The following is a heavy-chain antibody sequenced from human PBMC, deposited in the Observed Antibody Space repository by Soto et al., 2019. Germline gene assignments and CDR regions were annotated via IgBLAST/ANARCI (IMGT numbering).Heavy chain of an antibody. D-gene: IGHD2-8*01. J-gene: IGHJ6*02. CDR1: GGSISSGGYY. CDR2: IYYSGST. V-gene: IGHV4-31*03. Sequence: SETLSLTCPVSGGSISSGGYYWSWIRQHPGKGLEWIGYIYYSGSTYYNPSLKSRVTISVDTSKNQFSLKLSSVTAADTAVYYCWRGYASRYFTTGVCYSINYYGMDVWGQGTTVTVSS. CDR3: WRGYASRYFTTGVCYSINYYGMDV.